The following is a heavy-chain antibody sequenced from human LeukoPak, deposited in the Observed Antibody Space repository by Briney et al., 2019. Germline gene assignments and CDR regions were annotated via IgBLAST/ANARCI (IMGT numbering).Heavy chain of an antibody. CDR3: ARFGCTNGVCYQGDAFDI. J-gene: IGHJ3*02. Sequence: PGGSLRLSCAASGFTFSSYSMNWVRQAPGKGLEWVSYISSSSSYIYYADSVKGRFTISRDNAKNSLYLQMNSLRAEDTAVYYCARFGCTNGVCYQGDAFDIWGQGTMVTVSS. D-gene: IGHD2-8*01. CDR1: GFTFSSYS. V-gene: IGHV3-21*05. CDR2: ISSSSSYI.